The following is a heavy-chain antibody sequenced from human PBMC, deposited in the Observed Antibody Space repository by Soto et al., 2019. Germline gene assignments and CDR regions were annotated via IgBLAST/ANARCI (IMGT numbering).Heavy chain of an antibody. CDR1: GYTFTGYY. CDR3: ARDGGGENWFDP. J-gene: IGHJ5*02. CDR2: INPNSGVT. Sequence: QLQLVQAGAEVKKPGASVKVSCKASGYTFTGYYIHWVRQAPGQGLEWMGWINPNSGVTNYAQKFQGRVSMTRDTSISTAYMELSRLRSDDTALYYCARDGGGENWFDPWGQGTLVTVSS. V-gene: IGHV1-2*02. D-gene: IGHD3-16*01.